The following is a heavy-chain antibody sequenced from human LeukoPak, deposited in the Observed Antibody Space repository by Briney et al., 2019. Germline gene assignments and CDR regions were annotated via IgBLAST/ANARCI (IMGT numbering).Heavy chain of an antibody. CDR2: ISGSGGST. V-gene: IGHV3-23*01. J-gene: IGHJ4*02. D-gene: IGHD3-22*01. CDR3: AHTDYYDSSGYYN. CDR1: GFTFSSYA. Sequence: PGGSLRLSCAASGFTFSSYAMSWVRQAPGKGLEWVSAISGSGGSTYYADSVKGRFTISRDNSKNTLYLQMNSLRAEDTAVYYCAHTDYYDSSGYYNWGQGTLVTVSS.